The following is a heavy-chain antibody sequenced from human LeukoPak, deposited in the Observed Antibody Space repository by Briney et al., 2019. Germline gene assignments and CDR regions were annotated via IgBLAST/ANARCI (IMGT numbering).Heavy chain of an antibody. CDR3: VRAPPNWGFDY. Sequence: ASVKVSCKASGYTFTTHDINWVRQAPGHGLEWLGWISPNSGDTGYAQKFQGRVTMTSDSSISTAYMELSSLRSEDTAIYYCVRAPPNWGFDYWGQGTLVTVSS. CDR1: GYTFTTHD. J-gene: IGHJ4*02. D-gene: IGHD7-27*01. V-gene: IGHV1-8*01. CDR2: ISPNSGDT.